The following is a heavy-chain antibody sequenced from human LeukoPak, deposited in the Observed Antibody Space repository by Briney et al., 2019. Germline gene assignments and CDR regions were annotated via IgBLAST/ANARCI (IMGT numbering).Heavy chain of an antibody. V-gene: IGHV3-23*01. Sequence: GGSLRLSCAASGFTFSSYAMSWVRQAPGKGLEWVSAISGSGGSTYYADSVKGRFTNSRDNSKNTLYLQMNSLRAEDTAVYYCAKVTPYYDFWSGYPVYFDYWGQGTLVTVSS. CDR3: AKVTPYYDFWSGYPVYFDY. J-gene: IGHJ4*02. D-gene: IGHD3-3*01. CDR2: ISGSGGST. CDR1: GFTFSSYA.